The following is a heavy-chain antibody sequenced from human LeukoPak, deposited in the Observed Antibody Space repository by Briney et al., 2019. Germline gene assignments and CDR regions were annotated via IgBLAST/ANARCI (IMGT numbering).Heavy chain of an antibody. CDR3: ARDPGIVGASFYVDV. V-gene: IGHV3-21*01. CDR1: GFTFSSYS. CDR2: ISSSSSYI. D-gene: IGHD1-26*01. Sequence: GGSLRLSCAASGFTFSSYSMNWVRQAPGKGLEWVSSISSSSSYIYYADSVKGRFTISRDNAKNSLYLQMNSLRAEDTAVYYCARDPGIVGASFYVDVWGKGTTVTVSS. J-gene: IGHJ6*03.